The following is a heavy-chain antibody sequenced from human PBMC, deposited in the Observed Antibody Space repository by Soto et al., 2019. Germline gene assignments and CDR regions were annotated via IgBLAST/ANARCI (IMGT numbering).Heavy chain of an antibody. CDR1: GGSICSYY. CDR3: AGAATFNWFDP. D-gene: IGHD2-15*01. V-gene: IGHV4-59*01. Sequence: SESLSLTCTVSGGSICSYYWSWIRQPPGKGLEWIGYIYYSGSTNYNPSLKSRVTISVDTSKNQFSLKLSSVTAADTAVYYCAGAATFNWFDPWGQGTLVTVSS. J-gene: IGHJ5*02. CDR2: IYYSGST.